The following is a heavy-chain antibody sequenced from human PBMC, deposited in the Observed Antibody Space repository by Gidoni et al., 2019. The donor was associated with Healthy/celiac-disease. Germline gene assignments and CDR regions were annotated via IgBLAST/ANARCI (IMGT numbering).Heavy chain of an antibody. D-gene: IGHD3-10*01. Sequence: EVQLVESGGGLVQPGRSLRLSCAASGFTFDDYAMHWVRQAPGKGLEWVSGISWNSGSIGYADSVKGRFTISRDNAKNSLYLQMNSLRAEDTALYYCAKSGDYYYYYYGMDVWGQGTTVTVSS. CDR1: GFTFDDYA. V-gene: IGHV3-9*01. CDR2: ISWNSGSI. CDR3: AKSGDYYYYYYGMDV. J-gene: IGHJ6*02.